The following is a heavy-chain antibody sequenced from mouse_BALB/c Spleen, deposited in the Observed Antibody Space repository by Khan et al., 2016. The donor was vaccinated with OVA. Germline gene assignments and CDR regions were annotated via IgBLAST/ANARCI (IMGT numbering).Heavy chain of an antibody. CDR3: ARSGIGSLVY. Sequence: QVQLQQSGAELARPGASVKLSCKASGYTFTDYYINWVKQRTGQGLEWIGEIYPGSGNTYYNEKFKDKATLTADKSSSTAFMQLNSLTSEDSSVYFCARSGIGSLVYWGQGTLVTVSA. V-gene: IGHV1-77*01. J-gene: IGHJ3*01. CDR2: IYPGSGNT. CDR1: GYTFTDYY. D-gene: IGHD2-2*01.